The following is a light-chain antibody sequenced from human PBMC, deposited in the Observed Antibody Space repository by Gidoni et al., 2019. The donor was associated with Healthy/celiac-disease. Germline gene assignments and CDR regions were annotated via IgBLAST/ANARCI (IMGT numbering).Light chain of an antibody. J-gene: IGKJ5*01. V-gene: IGKV3-11*01. CDR3: QQRSNWPPIT. CDR2: DAS. CDR1: QMVSSY. Sequence: IVLTQSPATLSLSPGERATLSCRASQMVSSYLAWYQQKHGQAPSLISYDASNRSTGIPARFSGSGSGTDFTLTISSLEPEDFAVYYCQQRSNWPPITFGQGTRLEIK.